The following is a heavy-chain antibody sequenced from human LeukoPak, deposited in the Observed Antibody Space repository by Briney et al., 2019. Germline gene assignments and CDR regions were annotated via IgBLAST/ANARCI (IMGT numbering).Heavy chain of an antibody. CDR2: INHRGST. CDR1: GGSFSGYY. J-gene: IGHJ5*02. V-gene: IGHV4-34*01. Sequence: PSETLSLTCVVYGGSFSGYYWSWIRQPPGKGLEWIGEINHRGSTNYNPSLKSRVTISVDTSKNQFSLKLSSVTAADTAVYYCARVPIVASRPNWFDPWGQGTLVTVSS. D-gene: IGHD5-12*01. CDR3: ARVPIVASRPNWFDP.